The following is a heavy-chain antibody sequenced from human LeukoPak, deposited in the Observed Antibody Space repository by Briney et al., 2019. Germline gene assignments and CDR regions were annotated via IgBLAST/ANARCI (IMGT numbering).Heavy chain of an antibody. Sequence: GGSLRLSCSASGFTFSSYGMHWVRQAPGKGLEWVAVILYDGSNKYYADSVKGRFTISRDNSKNTLYLQMNSLRAEDTAVYYCAKGVEYSYGWGQGTLVTVSS. V-gene: IGHV3-30*18. J-gene: IGHJ4*02. CDR2: ILYDGSNK. CDR3: AKGVEYSYG. CDR1: GFTFSSYG. D-gene: IGHD5-18*01.